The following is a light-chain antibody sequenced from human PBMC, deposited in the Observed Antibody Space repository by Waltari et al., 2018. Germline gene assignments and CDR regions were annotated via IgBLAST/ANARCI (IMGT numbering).Light chain of an antibody. Sequence: DIQMTQSPSSLSASVGDRVTLTCRASHSITTYLNWYQQKPGKAPNLLSYAASSLQSGVPARFRGSGSGTEFTLTSSGLRPEDFAAYYWQQTNTVPLTFGGGTKVEIK. CDR2: AAS. CDR3: QQTNTVPLT. CDR1: HSITTY. V-gene: IGKV1-39*01. J-gene: IGKJ4*01.